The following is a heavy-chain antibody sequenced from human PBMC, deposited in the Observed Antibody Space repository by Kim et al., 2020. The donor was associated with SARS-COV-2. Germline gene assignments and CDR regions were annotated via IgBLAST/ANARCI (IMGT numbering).Heavy chain of an antibody. Sequence: GGSLRLSCAASGFTFSSYGMHWVHQAPGKGLEWVAVIWYDGSNKYYADSVKGRFTISRDNSKNTPYLQMNSLRAEDTAVYYCARGRSGYYDFWSGYSQTYYYYYGMDVWGQGTTVTVSS. CDR1: GFTFSSYG. CDR3: ARGRSGYYDFWSGYSQTYYYYYGMDV. D-gene: IGHD3-3*01. J-gene: IGHJ6*02. CDR2: IWYDGSNK. V-gene: IGHV3-33*01.